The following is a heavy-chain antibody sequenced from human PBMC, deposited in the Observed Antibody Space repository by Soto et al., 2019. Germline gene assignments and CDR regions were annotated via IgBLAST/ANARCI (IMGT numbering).Heavy chain of an antibody. CDR3: ARTTVTPYYYYGMDV. Sequence: SETLSLTCAVSGGSIRSSNWWSWVRQPPGKGLEWIGEIYHSGSTNYNPSLKSRVTISVDKSKNQFSLKLSSVTAADTAVYYCARTTVTPYYYYGMDVWGQGTTVTVSS. D-gene: IGHD4-17*01. V-gene: IGHV4-4*02. CDR2: IYHSGST. CDR1: GGSIRSSNW. J-gene: IGHJ6*02.